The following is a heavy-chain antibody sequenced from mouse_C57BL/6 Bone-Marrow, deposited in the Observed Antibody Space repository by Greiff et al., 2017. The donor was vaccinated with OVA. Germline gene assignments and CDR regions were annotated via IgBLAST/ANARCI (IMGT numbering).Heavy chain of an antibody. CDR2: IYPRSGNT. D-gene: IGHD1-1*01. CDR1: GYTFTSYG. J-gene: IGHJ1*03. V-gene: IGHV1-81*01. CDR3: ARGYYGSGYWYFDV. Sequence: VQLQQSGAELARPGASVKLSCKASGYTFTSYGISWVKQRTGQGLEWIGEIYPRSGNTYYNEKFKGKATLTADKSSSTAYMELRSLTSEDSAVYFCARGYYGSGYWYFDVWGTGTTVTVSS.